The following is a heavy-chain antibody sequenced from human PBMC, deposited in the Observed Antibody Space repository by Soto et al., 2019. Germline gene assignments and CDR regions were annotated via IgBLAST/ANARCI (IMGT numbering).Heavy chain of an antibody. CDR2: IYTSGST. CDR1: GGSISSYY. D-gene: IGHD6-6*01. V-gene: IGHV4-4*07. J-gene: IGHJ4*02. Sequence: SGTLSLTCTVSGGSISSYYWSWIRQPAGKGLEWIGRIYTSGSTNYNPSLKSRVTMSVDTSKNQFSLKLSSVTAADTAVYYCARDLAVFSYSSCLFDYWGQGTLVTVSS. CDR3: ARDLAVFSYSSCLFDY.